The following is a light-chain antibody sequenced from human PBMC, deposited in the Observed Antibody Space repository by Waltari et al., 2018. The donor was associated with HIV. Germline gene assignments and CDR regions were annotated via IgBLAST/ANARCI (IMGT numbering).Light chain of an antibody. Sequence: QLVLPQSPSASASLGASVKLTCTLSSAPSTYALAWHPQQPDQGPHYLMKLNSDGSHRKGDGIPDRFSGSASGAERYLTISNVQSEDEGIYYCQTWGAGTVVFGGGTKLSVL. CDR3: QTWGAGTVV. J-gene: IGLJ2*01. CDR2: LNSDGSH. CDR1: SAPSTYA. V-gene: IGLV4-69*01.